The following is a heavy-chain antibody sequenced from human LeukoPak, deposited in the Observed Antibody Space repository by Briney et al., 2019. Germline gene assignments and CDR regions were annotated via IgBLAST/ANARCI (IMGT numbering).Heavy chain of an antibody. D-gene: IGHD3-10*01. CDR1: GFTFSSYT. CDR2: ISSSTSYI. Sequence: GGSLRLSCATSGFTFSSYTMNWVRQAPGKGLEWVSSISSSTSYINHADSVKGRFTISRDNAKNSLYLQMNSLRAEDTAVYYCARDYYGSGSYSHHAPIDYWGQGTLVTVSS. V-gene: IGHV3-21*01. J-gene: IGHJ4*02. CDR3: ARDYYGSGSYSHHAPIDY.